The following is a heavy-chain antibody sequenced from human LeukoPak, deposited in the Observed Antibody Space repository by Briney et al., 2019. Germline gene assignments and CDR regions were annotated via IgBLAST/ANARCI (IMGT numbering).Heavy chain of an antibody. V-gene: IGHV3-49*03. D-gene: IGHD6-19*01. Sequence: GGSLRVSCTGSGFTFGDYAMSWFRQAPERGLEYIGFIRSKVYGGTPEYAASVRGRFTISRDDSKSITYLQMNSLKSEDTAVYYCSREGGSGWAYDYWGQGTVVTVSP. CDR3: SREGGSGWAYDY. CDR1: GFTFGDYA. CDR2: IRSKVYGGTP. J-gene: IGHJ4*02.